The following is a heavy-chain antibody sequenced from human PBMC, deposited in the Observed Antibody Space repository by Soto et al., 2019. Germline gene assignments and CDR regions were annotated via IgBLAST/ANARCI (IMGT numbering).Heavy chain of an antibody. CDR2: INDSGST. Sequence: QVQLQQWGAGLLKPSETLSLTCAVYGGSLSGYYWSWIRQPPGKGLEWIGEINDSGSTNYNPSLTSGVTISVDTSKNQFSLKLSSVTAADTAVYYCARAVFYGPYDAFDIWGQGTMVTVSS. D-gene: IGHD3-10*01. J-gene: IGHJ3*02. V-gene: IGHV4-34*01. CDR3: ARAVFYGPYDAFDI. CDR1: GGSLSGYY.